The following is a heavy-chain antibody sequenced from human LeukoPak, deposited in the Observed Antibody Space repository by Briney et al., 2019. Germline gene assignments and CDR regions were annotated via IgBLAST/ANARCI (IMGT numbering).Heavy chain of an antibody. CDR1: GFTFSSYS. Sequence: PGGSLRLSCAASGFTFSSYSMNWVRQAPGKGLEWVSSISSSSSYIYYADSVKGRFTISRDNAKNSLYLQMNSLRAEDTAVYYCARDPSGGATVGYFDYWGQGTLVTVSP. V-gene: IGHV3-21*01. CDR3: ARDPSGGATVGYFDY. J-gene: IGHJ4*02. CDR2: ISSSSSYI. D-gene: IGHD1-26*01.